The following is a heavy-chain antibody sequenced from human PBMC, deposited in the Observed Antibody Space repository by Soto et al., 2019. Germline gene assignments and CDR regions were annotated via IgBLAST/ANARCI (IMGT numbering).Heavy chain of an antibody. V-gene: IGHV3-74*01. CDR1: GFSFSTYW. Sequence: GASLRLSCAASGFSFSTYWMHCIRQVPGKGLDWFSRINSDASRTYYADSVRGRFTISRDIAKNTLHLEMNSLRAEDTAVYYCVRGGHCLTTSCYGNWFDPWGQGTLVSVSS. D-gene: IGHD2-2*01. J-gene: IGHJ5*02. CDR3: VRGGHCLTTSCYGNWFDP. CDR2: INSDASRT.